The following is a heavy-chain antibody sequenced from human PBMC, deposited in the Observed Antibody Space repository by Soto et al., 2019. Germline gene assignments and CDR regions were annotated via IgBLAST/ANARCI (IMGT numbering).Heavy chain of an antibody. J-gene: IGHJ4*02. Sequence: ETLSLRYNCSAGSPSSYYCSWIRRPPGKGLEWIGYIYYSGSTNYNPSLKSRVTISVDTSKNQFSLKLSSVTAADTAVYYCARVKPQGYYFDYWGKGTLVT. CDR2: IYYSGST. CDR3: ARVKPQGYYFDY. CDR1: AGSPSSYY. V-gene: IGHV4-59*01.